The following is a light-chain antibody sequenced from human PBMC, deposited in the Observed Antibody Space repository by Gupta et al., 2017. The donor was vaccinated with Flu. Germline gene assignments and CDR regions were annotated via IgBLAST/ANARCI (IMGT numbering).Light chain of an antibody. V-gene: IGKV2-24*01. J-gene: IGKJ1*01. CDR1: QSLVNSDGNTY. CDR2: KIS. CDR3: MQATQSTWT. Sequence: MSCRSSQSLVNSDGNTYLTWLQQRPGQPPRLLIYKISNRFSGVPDRFRGSGTGTDFTLEISRVEAEDAGIYYCMQATQSTWTFGQGTKVEIK.